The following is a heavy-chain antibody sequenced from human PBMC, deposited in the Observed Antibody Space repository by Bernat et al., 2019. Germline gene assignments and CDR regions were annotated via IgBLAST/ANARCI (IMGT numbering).Heavy chain of an antibody. CDR3: ARAYSSSWYDY. D-gene: IGHD6-13*01. CDR1: GFTFSTYS. CDR2: ISSSSSTI. V-gene: IGHV3-48*01. Sequence: EVQLVESGGGLVQPGGSLRLSCAASGFTFSTYSMNWVRQAPGRGLEWVSYISSSSSTIYSADSVKGRFTISRDNAKNSVYLQMSSLRAEDTAVYYCARAYSSSWYDYWGQGTLVTVSS. J-gene: IGHJ4*02.